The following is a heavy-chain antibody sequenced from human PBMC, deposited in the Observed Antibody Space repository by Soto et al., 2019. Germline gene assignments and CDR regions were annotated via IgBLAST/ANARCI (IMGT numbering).Heavy chain of an antibody. Sequence: QVQLVESGGGVVQPGRSLRLSCAASGFTFSSYGMHWVRQAPGKGLEWVAVISYDGSNKYYADSVKGRFTISRDNSKNTPYLQMNSLRAEDTAVYYCASYGDYFRNYYYYGMDVWGQGTTVTVSS. J-gene: IGHJ6*02. V-gene: IGHV3-30*03. CDR1: GFTFSSYG. CDR2: ISYDGSNK. D-gene: IGHD4-17*01. CDR3: ASYGDYFRNYYYYGMDV.